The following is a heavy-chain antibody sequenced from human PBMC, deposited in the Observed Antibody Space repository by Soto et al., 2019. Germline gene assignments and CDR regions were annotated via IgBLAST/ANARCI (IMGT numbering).Heavy chain of an antibody. CDR2: IKQDGSEK. Sequence: GGSLRLSCAASGFTFSSYWMSWVRQAPGKGLEWVANIKQDGSEKYYVDSVKGRFTISRDNAKNSLYLQMNSLRAEDTAVYYCARDYYSCSGGSCYPTYFDYWGQGTLVTVSS. D-gene: IGHD2-15*01. V-gene: IGHV3-7*01. J-gene: IGHJ4*02. CDR3: ARDYYSCSGGSCYPTYFDY. CDR1: GFTFSSYW.